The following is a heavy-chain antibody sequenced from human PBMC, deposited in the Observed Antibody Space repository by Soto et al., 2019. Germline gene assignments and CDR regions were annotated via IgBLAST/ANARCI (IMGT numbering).Heavy chain of an antibody. Sequence: EVQLLESGGGLVQPGGSLRLSCAASGFTFSSYAMSWVRQAPWKGLEWVSAISVSGGSTYYADSVKGRFPISRYNSKNTLYLQMNSLRAEDTAVYYCASRRELLWFGELGDYWGQGTLVTVSS. J-gene: IGHJ4*02. V-gene: IGHV3-23*01. CDR3: ASRRELLWFGELGDY. CDR1: GFTFSSYA. D-gene: IGHD3-10*01. CDR2: ISVSGGST.